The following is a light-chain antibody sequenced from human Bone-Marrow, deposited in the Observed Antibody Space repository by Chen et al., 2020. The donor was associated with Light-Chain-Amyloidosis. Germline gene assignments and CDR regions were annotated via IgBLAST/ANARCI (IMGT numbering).Light chain of an antibody. V-gene: IGLV2-23*01. CDR1: SSDIGSFTL. Sequence: QSALTQPASVSGSPGQSIPISCTGTSSDIGSFTLVSWYQQHPGQAPKLIIYEGTKRPSGVSNRFSGSKSGNTASLTISGLQAEEEADYHCCSYAGSSTLVFGGGTKLTVL. J-gene: IGLJ3*02. CDR2: EGT. CDR3: CSYAGSSTLV.